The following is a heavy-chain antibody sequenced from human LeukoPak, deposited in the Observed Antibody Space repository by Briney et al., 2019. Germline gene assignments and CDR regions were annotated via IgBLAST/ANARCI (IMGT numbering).Heavy chain of an antibody. Sequence: ASVKVSCKASGYTFTSYDINRVRQATGQGLEWMGWMNPNSGNTGYAQKFQGRVTMTRSTSISTAYMELSSLRSEDTAVYYCARVDIVVVPAAMTYYYYGMDVWGQGTTVTVSS. D-gene: IGHD2-2*01. CDR3: ARVDIVVVPAAMTYYYYGMDV. CDR2: MNPNSGNT. V-gene: IGHV1-8*01. J-gene: IGHJ6*02. CDR1: GYTFTSYD.